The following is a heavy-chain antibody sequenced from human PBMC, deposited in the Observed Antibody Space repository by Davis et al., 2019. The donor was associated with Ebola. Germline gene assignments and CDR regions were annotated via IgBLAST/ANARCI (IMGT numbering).Heavy chain of an antibody. V-gene: IGHV3-23*01. D-gene: IGHD6-19*01. CDR1: PFSFTSST. CDR3: TTRLVNHFDY. J-gene: IGHJ4*02. CDR2: ISDGSRNT. Sequence: PGGSLRLSCAASPFSFTSSTMNWVRQAPGKGLEWVSTISDGSRNTHYADSVKGRFIISRDDSKSTVFLQMNALRAEDTALYYCTTRLVNHFDYWGQGTLVTVPS.